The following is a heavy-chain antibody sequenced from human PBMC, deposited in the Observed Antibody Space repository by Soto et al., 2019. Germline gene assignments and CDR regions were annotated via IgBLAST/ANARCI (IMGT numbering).Heavy chain of an antibody. CDR3: ARGELDIVVVPAAAYYYYGMDV. D-gene: IGHD2-2*03. Sequence: PSETLSLTCSVSGGSISSYYWSWIRQPPGKGLEWIAYIYYSGTSYNPSLKSRVSISLDTPKNQFSLKLSSVTAADTAVYYCARGELDIVVVPAAAYYYYGMDVWGQGTTVTVSS. V-gene: IGHV4-59*12. J-gene: IGHJ6*02. CDR1: GGSISSYY. CDR2: IYYSGT.